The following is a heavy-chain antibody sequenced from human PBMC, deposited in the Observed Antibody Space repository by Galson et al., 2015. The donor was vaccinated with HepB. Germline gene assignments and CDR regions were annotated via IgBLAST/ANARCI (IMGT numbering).Heavy chain of an antibody. CDR1: GGTFSSYA. Sequence: SVKVSCKASGGTFSSYAINWVRQAPGQGLEWLGGLIPIFGTANYAQKFQGRVTITADESTSTAYMELSSLRSEDTAVYYCARDQIAAAGPYYYYGMDVWGQGTTVTVSS. CDR2: LIPIFGTA. V-gene: IGHV1-69*13. J-gene: IGHJ6*02. CDR3: ARDQIAAAGPYYYYGMDV. D-gene: IGHD6-13*01.